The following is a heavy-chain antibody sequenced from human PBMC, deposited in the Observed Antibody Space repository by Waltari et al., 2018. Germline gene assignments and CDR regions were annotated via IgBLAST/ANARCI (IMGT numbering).Heavy chain of an antibody. V-gene: IGHV4-59*08. J-gene: IGHJ4*02. CDR2: RRNTGDT. D-gene: IGHD3-9*01. CDR3: ARLPTKYFDSLGWGFFDQ. CDR1: GDFPSDDH. Sequence: HVQLQESGPGLVKPSETLSLTFSVSGDFPSDDHWTWIRQAPGKGLEGIAYRRNTGDTKGTPSRESRVTLSADTSKKQFSLRLTSVTAADTTVYFCARLPTKYFDSLGWGFFDQWGQGILVTVSS.